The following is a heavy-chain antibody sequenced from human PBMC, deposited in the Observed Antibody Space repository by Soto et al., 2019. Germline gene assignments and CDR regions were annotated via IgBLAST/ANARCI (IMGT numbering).Heavy chain of an antibody. D-gene: IGHD4-4*01. CDR3: AKATVTTFLYYYYMDV. CDR2: ISGSGGST. V-gene: IGHV3-23*01. CDR1: GFTFSSYV. J-gene: IGHJ6*03. Sequence: GGSLRLSCAASGFTFSSYVMSWVRQAPGKGLEWVSAISGSGGSTYYADSVKGRFTISRDNSKNTLYLQMNSLRAEDTAVYYCAKATVTTFLYYYYMDVWGKGTTVTVSS.